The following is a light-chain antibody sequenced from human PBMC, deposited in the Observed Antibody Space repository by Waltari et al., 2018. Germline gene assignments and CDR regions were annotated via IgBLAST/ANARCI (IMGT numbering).Light chain of an antibody. CDR2: DVS. V-gene: IGLV2-11*01. J-gene: IGLJ1*01. CDR1: SSDVGGYKF. CDR3: CSYAGDYTYV. Sequence: QSALTQPRSVSGSTGQAVTIPCTGTSSDVGGYKFVSWYQQHTGKAPKLMIYDVSNRPSGVPDRFSGSKSGNTASLTISGLQAEDEAEYYCCSYAGDYTYVFGTGTKVTVL.